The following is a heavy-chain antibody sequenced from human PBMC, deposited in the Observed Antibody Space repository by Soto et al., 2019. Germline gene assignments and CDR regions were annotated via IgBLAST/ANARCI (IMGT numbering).Heavy chain of an antibody. CDR1: GFTLSSYS. CDR2: ISSSSSYI. Sequence: PGGSLRLSCAASGFTLSSYSMNWVRQAPGKGLEWVSSISSSSSYIYYADSVKGRFTISRDNAKNSLHLQMNSLRAEDTAVYYCARDHEYFYGMDVWGQGTTVTVSS. V-gene: IGHV3-21*01. CDR3: ARDHEYFYGMDV. J-gene: IGHJ6*02. D-gene: IGHD6-6*01.